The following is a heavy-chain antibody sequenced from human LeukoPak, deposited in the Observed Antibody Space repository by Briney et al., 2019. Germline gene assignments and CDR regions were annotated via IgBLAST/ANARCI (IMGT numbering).Heavy chain of an antibody. J-gene: IGHJ1*01. V-gene: IGHV3-23*01. D-gene: IGHD3-22*01. CDR1: GLTISNYY. CDR2: ISSSGTNT. CDR3: AKDGHYDSSGFTLQY. Sequence: RGALRLSFAGSGLTISNYYITWVPQAPGKGLEWVSTISSSGTNTYYADSVKGRFTISRDNSKNTLYLQMNSLRAEDAAVYYCAKDGHYDSSGFTLQYWGQGTLVTVSS.